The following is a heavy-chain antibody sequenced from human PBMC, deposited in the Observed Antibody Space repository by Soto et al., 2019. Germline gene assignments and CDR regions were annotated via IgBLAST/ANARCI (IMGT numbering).Heavy chain of an antibody. D-gene: IGHD4-17*01. V-gene: IGHV3-30*18. CDR2: ISYDGSNK. J-gene: IGHJ4*02. Sequence: GGSLRLSCAASGFTFSSYGMHWVRQAPGKGLEWVAVISYDGSNKYYADSVKGRFTISRDNSKNTLYLQMNSLRAEDTAVYYCAKTLRGGYYFDYWGQGTLVTVSS. CDR1: GFTFSSYG. CDR3: AKTLRGGYYFDY.